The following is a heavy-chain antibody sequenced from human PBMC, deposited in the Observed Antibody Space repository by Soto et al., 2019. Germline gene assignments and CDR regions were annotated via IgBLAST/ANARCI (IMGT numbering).Heavy chain of an antibody. D-gene: IGHD3-16*02. CDR2: ISYDGSNK. CDR1: GFTFSSYA. Sequence: PGGSLRLSCAASGFTFSSYAMHWVRQAPGKGLEWVAVISYDGSNKYYADSVKGRFTISRDNSKNTLYLQMNSLRAEDTAVYYCAKDLDVWGSYPADWGQGTVVTVSS. J-gene: IGHJ4*02. V-gene: IGHV3-30-3*01. CDR3: AKDLDVWGSYPAD.